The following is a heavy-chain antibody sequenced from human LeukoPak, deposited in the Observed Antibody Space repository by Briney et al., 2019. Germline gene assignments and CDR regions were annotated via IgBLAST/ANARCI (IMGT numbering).Heavy chain of an antibody. V-gene: IGHV1-46*01. CDR2: FNPSGDST. CDR1: GYTFSNYN. Sequence: GASVKVSCKASGYTFSNYNINWLRQSPGQALEWMGIFNPSGDSTNYAQNFQGRVTMTGDTSTSTVYMELSSLRSEDMAVYCCARAGLAVAGQVDYYYYMDVWGKGTTVTVSS. J-gene: IGHJ6*03. CDR3: ARAGLAVAGQVDYYYYMDV. D-gene: IGHD6-19*01.